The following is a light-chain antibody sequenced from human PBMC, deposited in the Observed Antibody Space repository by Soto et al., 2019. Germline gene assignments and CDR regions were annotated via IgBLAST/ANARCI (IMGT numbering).Light chain of an antibody. CDR1: QSVSSN. CDR3: QQYDNWPPT. Sequence: EIVMTQSPATLSVSPGERATLSFRASQSVSSNLAWYQQKPGQAPRLLMYDASTRATGIPARFSGSGSGTEFTLTISSLQSEDFAVYYCQQYDNWPPTFGQGTRLEIK. CDR2: DAS. V-gene: IGKV3-15*01. J-gene: IGKJ5*01.